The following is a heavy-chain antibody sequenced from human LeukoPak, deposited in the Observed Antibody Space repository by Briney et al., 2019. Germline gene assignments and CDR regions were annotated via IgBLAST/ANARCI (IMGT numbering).Heavy chain of an antibody. CDR3: ARESPDWFDS. CDR2: IHSGGTAI. Sequence: GGSLRLSCAASGFTFSSYEMNWVRQAPGKGLEWVSYIHSGGTAIHYADSVKGRFTISRDNAKNSVYLQMNSLRAEDTAVYYCARESPDWFDSWGQGTLVTVSS. J-gene: IGHJ5*01. CDR1: GFTFSSYE. V-gene: IGHV3-48*03.